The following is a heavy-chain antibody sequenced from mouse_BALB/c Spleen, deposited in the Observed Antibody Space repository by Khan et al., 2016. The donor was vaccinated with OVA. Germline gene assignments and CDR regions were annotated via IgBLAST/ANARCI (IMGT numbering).Heavy chain of an antibody. Sequence: VQLKESGPELVKPGASVKMSCKPCGYIFTNYVLHWVKQKPGQGLEWIGYINPYNGGTKYNEKFKGKATLASDKSSITAYMELSSLTSEDSAVYYCARGNWQSYYFDYWSQGTTLTLSS. CDR1: GYIFTNYV. J-gene: IGHJ2*01. CDR2: INPYNGGT. CDR3: ARGNWQSYYFDY. D-gene: IGHD4-1*01. V-gene: IGHV1S136*01.